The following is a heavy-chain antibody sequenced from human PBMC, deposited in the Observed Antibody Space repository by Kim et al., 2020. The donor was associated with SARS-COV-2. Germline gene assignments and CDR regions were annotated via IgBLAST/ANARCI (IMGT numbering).Heavy chain of an antibody. V-gene: IGHV3-30*18. J-gene: IGHJ6*02. Sequence: GGSLRLSCAASGFTFSSYGMHWVRQAPGKGLEWVAVISYDGSNKYYADSVKGRFTISRDNSKNTLYLQMNSLRAEDTAVYYCAKGIAVADPYYYGMDVWGQGTTVTVSS. CDR1: GFTFSSYG. CDR2: ISYDGSNK. CDR3: AKGIAVADPYYYGMDV. D-gene: IGHD6-19*01.